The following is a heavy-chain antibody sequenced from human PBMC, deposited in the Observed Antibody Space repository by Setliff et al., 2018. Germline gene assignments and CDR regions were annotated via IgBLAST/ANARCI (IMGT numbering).Heavy chain of an antibody. CDR2: MFWNGGE. V-gene: IGHV2-5*01. J-gene: IGHJ4*02. CDR1: GVSLSASGVG. D-gene: IGHD6-13*01. CDR3: AHRQLGSAAAGASFDF. Sequence: SGPTLVNPTETLTLTCSLSGVSLSASGVGVGWIRQPPGKALEWLALMFWNGGERYNPSLSSRLSIAKDTSRNEVVLTLTNLDPLDTATYYCAHRQLGSAAAGASFDFWGRGTLVTV.